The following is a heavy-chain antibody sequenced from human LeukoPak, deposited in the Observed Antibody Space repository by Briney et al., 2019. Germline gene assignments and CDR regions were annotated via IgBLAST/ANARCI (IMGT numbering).Heavy chain of an antibody. CDR1: GYTFTGYY. Sequence: ASVKVSCKASGYTFTGYYMHWVRQAPGQGLEWMGWISAYNDNTNYAQKLQGRVTVTTDTSTSTAYMELRSLRSDDTAVYYCAREEAYASGSPPDYWGQGTLVTVSS. CDR3: AREEAYASGSPPDY. CDR2: ISAYNDNT. V-gene: IGHV1-18*04. D-gene: IGHD3-10*01. J-gene: IGHJ4*02.